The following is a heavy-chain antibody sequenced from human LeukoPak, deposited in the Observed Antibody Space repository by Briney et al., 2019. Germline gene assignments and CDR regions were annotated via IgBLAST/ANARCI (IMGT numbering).Heavy chain of an antibody. V-gene: IGHV3-48*04. CDR2: ISPLSDVI. Sequence: PGRSLRLSCAASGFTFSSYGMHWVRQAPGKGLEWIAYISPLSDVITYSDSVKGRFTFSRDNAKNSLFLQMSSLRVEDTALYYCARDRRWSYDFWGRGTLVTVSS. CDR1: GFTFSSYG. J-gene: IGHJ4*02. CDR3: ARDRRWSYDF. D-gene: IGHD3-10*01.